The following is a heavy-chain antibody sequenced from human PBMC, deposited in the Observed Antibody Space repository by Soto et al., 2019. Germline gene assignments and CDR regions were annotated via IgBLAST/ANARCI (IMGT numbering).Heavy chain of an antibody. CDR2: IIPIFGTA. J-gene: IGHJ6*02. D-gene: IGHD2-15*01. CDR3: ARSQGGSSSLDIYYYYYYGMDV. V-gene: IGHV1-69*01. CDR1: GGTFSSYA. Sequence: QVQLVQSGAEVKKPGSSVKVSCKAPGGTFSSYAISWVRQAPGQGLEWMGGIIPIFGTAKYAQKFQGRVTTTADESPSTGYMALSSLRSEDKAVYYCARSQGGSSSLDIYYYYYYGMDVWGQGTTVTVSS.